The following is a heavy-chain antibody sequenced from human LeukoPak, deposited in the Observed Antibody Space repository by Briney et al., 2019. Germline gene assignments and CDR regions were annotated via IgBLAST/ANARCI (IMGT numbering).Heavy chain of an antibody. J-gene: IGHJ4*02. D-gene: IGHD6-13*01. CDR1: GGSFSGYY. Sequence: PSETLSLTCAVYGGSFSGYYWSWIRQPPGKGLEWIGEINHSGSTNYNPSLKSRVTISVDTSKNQFSLKLSSVTAADTAVYYCVRGNLAAAGKYYFDYWGQGTLVTVSS. CDR2: INHSGST. CDR3: VRGNLAAAGKYYFDY. V-gene: IGHV4-34*01.